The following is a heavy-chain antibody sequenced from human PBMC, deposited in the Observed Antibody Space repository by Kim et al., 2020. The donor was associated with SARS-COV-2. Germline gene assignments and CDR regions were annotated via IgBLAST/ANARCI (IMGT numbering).Heavy chain of an antibody. J-gene: IGHJ4*02. Sequence: SETLSLTCAVYGGSFSGYYWSWIRQPPGKGLEWIGEINHSGSTNYNPSLKSRVTISVDTSKNQFSLKLGSVTAADTAVYYCARYYDILTGYSYYFDYWGQGTLVTVSS. D-gene: IGHD3-9*01. V-gene: IGHV4-34*01. CDR3: ARYYDILTGYSYYFDY. CDR2: INHSGST. CDR1: GGSFSGYY.